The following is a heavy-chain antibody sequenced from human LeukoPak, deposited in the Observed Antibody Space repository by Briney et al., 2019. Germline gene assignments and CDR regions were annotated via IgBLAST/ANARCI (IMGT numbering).Heavy chain of an antibody. D-gene: IGHD2-15*01. Sequence: SETLSLTCTVSGGSISSDYWSWIRQPPGKGLEWIGYIYYSGSTNYNPTLKSRFIISIDTFKSQFSLKLSSVTAADTAVYDWAISSGRQWSGGGCTNGFDPWGQGTLVTVSS. CDR1: GGSISSDY. CDR2: IYYSGST. J-gene: IGHJ5*02. CDR3: AISSGRQWSGGGCTNGFDP. V-gene: IGHV4-59*01.